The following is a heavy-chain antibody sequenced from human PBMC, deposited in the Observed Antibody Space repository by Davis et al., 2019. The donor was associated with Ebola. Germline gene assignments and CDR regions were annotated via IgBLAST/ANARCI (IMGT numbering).Heavy chain of an antibody. D-gene: IGHD4-17*01. Sequence: GESLKISCKASGYTFSNFWIGWVRQMPGQGLEWMGFIYPGDSDTRYSPSFQGQVAISADRSISTAYLPWISLKASDTARYYCARFGEGGDYGDFWGQGTPVTVSS. CDR2: IYPGDSDT. CDR3: ARFGEGGDYGDF. J-gene: IGHJ4*02. V-gene: IGHV5-51*01. CDR1: GYTFSNFW.